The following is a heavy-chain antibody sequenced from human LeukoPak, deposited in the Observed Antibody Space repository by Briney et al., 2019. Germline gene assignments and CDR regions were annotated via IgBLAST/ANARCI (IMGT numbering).Heavy chain of an antibody. CDR1: GGSISSGGYS. D-gene: IGHD2-8*01. CDR2: IYHSGST. CDR3: ARTNVPNYYYGMDV. Sequence: SQTLSLTCAVSGGSISSGGYSWSWIRQPPGKGLEWIGYIYHSGSTYYNPSLKSRVTISVDRSKNQFSLKLSSVTAADTAVYYCARTNVPNYYYGMDVWGQGTTVTVSS. V-gene: IGHV4-30-2*01. J-gene: IGHJ6*02.